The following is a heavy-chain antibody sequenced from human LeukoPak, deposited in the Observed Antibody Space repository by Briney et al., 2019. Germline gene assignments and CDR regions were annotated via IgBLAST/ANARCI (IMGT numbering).Heavy chain of an antibody. J-gene: IGHJ4*02. D-gene: IGHD5-18*01. CDR1: GYTFTSYD. CDR2: MNPNSGNT. V-gene: IGHV1-8*01. Sequence: ASVKVSCKASGYTFTSYDINWVRQATGQGLEWMGWMNPNSGNTGYAQKFQGRVTMTRNTSISTAYMELSSLRSEDTAVYYRARGSSDTAMATHWGQGTLVTVSS. CDR3: ARGSSDTAMATH.